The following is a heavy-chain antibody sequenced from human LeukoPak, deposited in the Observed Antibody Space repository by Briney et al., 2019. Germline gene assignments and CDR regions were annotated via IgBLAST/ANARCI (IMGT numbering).Heavy chain of an antibody. CDR1: GFTFSSYA. V-gene: IGHV3-23*01. D-gene: IGHD6-19*01. Sequence: GGSLRLSCAASGFTFSSYALSWVRQAPGKGLEWVSTISGSGGSTFYADSVKDRFTISRDNSKNTLYLQMNSLRAEDTAVYYCARGIAVAGTIYWGQGTLVTVSS. J-gene: IGHJ4*02. CDR2: ISGSGGST. CDR3: ARGIAVAGTIY.